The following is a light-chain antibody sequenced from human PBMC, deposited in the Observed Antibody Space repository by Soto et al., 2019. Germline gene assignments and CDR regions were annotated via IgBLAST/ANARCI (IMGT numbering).Light chain of an antibody. Sequence: QSVLTQPPSASETPGQRVTISCSGSSSNIGINTVDWFQQLPGTAPKLLIYNNNQRPSGVPDRFPGSKSGTSASLAISGLQSEDESDYYCAAWDDSLNGYVFGTGTKLTVL. V-gene: IGLV1-44*01. CDR3: AAWDDSLNGYV. J-gene: IGLJ1*01. CDR2: NNN. CDR1: SSNIGINT.